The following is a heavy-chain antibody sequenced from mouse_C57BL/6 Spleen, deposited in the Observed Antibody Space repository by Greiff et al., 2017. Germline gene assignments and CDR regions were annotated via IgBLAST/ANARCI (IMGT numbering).Heavy chain of an antibody. CDR1: GYTFTSYW. J-gene: IGHJ3*01. V-gene: IGHV1-64*01. D-gene: IGHD2-4*01. CDR3: ARDEIYYDYVFAY. CDR2: IHPNSGST. Sequence: VQLQQPGAELVKPGASVKLSCKASGYTFTSYWMHWVKQRPGQGLEWIGMIHPNSGSTNYNEKFKSKATLTVDKSSSTAYMQLSSLTSEDSAVYYCARDEIYYDYVFAYWGQGTLVTVSA.